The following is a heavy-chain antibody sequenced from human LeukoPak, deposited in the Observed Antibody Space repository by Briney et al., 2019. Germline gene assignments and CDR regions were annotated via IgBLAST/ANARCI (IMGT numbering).Heavy chain of an antibody. J-gene: IGHJ6*02. D-gene: IGHD6-6*01. Sequence: PSETLSLTCTVSGGSISSSSYYWGWIRQPPGKGLEWIGSIYYSGSTYYNPSLKSRVTISVDTSKNQFSLKLISVTAADTAVYYCARKVVAAPIPYYYYGMDVWGQGTTVTVSS. CDR1: GGSISSSSYY. V-gene: IGHV4-39*01. CDR3: ARKVVAAPIPYYYYGMDV. CDR2: IYYSGST.